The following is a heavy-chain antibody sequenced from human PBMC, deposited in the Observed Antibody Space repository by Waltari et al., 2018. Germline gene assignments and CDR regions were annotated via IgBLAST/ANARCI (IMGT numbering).Heavy chain of an antibody. Sequence: DVQLVVSGGGLVRSGGSLRLPCPASGFHFSNYWVHWVRRGPGTGLTSVSRIDSDGSSTSYEDSVRGRFTISRDNAKNTLYLQMNSVRDEDTAVYYCGRARVQGVKYFDYWGRGTLVTVSS. J-gene: IGHJ4*02. D-gene: IGHD3-10*01. V-gene: IGHV3-74*01. CDR1: GFHFSNYW. CDR2: IDSDGSST. CDR3: GRARVQGVKYFDY.